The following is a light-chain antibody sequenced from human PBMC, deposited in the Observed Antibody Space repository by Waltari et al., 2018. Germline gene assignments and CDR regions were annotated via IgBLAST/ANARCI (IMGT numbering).Light chain of an antibody. Sequence: EIVLTQSPGTLSLSPGERVTLSCRASQSLSGDYVAWYQQKPGQAPRLLFYDVSRRATGVPDRFSASRYGTDFTLTISRLEPADFAVYYCQQYGNSPFAFGQGTRRETK. V-gene: IGKV3-20*01. CDR3: QQYGNSPFA. J-gene: IGKJ5*01. CDR1: QSLSGDY. CDR2: DVS.